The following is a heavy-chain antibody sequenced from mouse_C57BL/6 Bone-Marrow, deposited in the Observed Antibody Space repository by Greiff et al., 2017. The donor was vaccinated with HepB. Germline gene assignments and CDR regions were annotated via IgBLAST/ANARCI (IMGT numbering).Heavy chain of an antibody. CDR3: ARTGNYSAWFAY. CDR2: IYPGSGNT. D-gene: IGHD2-1*01. CDR1: GYTFTDYY. J-gene: IGHJ3*01. Sequence: QVQLKQSGAELVRPGASVKLSCKASGYTFTDYYINWVKQRPGQGLEWIARIYPGSGNTYYNEKFKGKATLTAEKSSSTAYMQLSSLTSEDSAVYFCARTGNYSAWFAYWGQGTLVTVSA. V-gene: IGHV1-76*01.